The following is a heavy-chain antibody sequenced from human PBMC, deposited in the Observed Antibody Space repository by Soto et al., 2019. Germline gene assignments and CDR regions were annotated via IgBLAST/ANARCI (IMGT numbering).Heavy chain of an antibody. CDR3: AKDMVDL. J-gene: IGHJ5*02. CDR2: IWYDGSKK. D-gene: IGHD3-10*01. Sequence: GGSLRLSCAASGFTFSSYGIHWVRHPPGKGLEWLAIIWYDGSKKFYADSVKGRFTISRDNSKNMLYLEMNSLRVEDTAVYYCAKDMVDLWGQGTLVTVSS. CDR1: GFTFSSYG. V-gene: IGHV3-33*03.